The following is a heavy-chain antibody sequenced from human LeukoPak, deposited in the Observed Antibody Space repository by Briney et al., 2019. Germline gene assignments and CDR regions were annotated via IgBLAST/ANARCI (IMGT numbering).Heavy chain of an antibody. J-gene: IGHJ5*02. V-gene: IGHV3-7*01. CDR2: IKQDGSEK. CDR1: GFTFRNYW. CDR3: AKDRSYGLYNWFDP. D-gene: IGHD5-18*01. Sequence: PGGSLRLSCAASGFTFRNYWMNWVRQAPGKGLEWVANIKQDGSEKNYVDSVKGRFTISRDNSKNTLYLQMNSLRAEDTAVYYCAKDRSYGLYNWFDPWGQGTLVTVSS.